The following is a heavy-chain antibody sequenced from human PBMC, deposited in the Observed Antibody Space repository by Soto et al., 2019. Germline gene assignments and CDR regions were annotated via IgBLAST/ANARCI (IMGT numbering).Heavy chain of an antibody. CDR3: ASSAVSAFDI. Sequence: VQLVESGGGVVQPGRSLRLSCAASGFTFSSYAMHWVRQAPGKGLEWVAVISYDGSNKYYADSVKGRFTISRDNSKNTLYLQMNSLRAEDTAVYYCASSAVSAFDIWGQGTMVTVSS. CDR2: ISYDGSNK. V-gene: IGHV3-30-3*01. CDR1: GFTFSSYA. D-gene: IGHD6-25*01. J-gene: IGHJ3*02.